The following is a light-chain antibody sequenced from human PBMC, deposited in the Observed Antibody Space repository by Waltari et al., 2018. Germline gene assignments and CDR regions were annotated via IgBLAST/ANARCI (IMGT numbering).Light chain of an antibody. V-gene: IGLV1-47*01. J-gene: IGLJ2*01. CDR1: SSNIGSNY. Sequence: QSVLTQPPSASGTPGQRVTISCSGRSSNIGSNYVYWYQQLPGTAPKLLIYRNNHRPSGVPDRFSGSKSGTSASLAISGLRSEDEADYYCAAWDDSLSAVVFGGGTKLTVL. CDR2: RNN. CDR3: AAWDDSLSAVV.